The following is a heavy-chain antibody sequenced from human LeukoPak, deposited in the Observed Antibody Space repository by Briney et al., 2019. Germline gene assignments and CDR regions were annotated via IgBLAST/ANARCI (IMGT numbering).Heavy chain of an antibody. J-gene: IGHJ4*02. V-gene: IGHV3-74*01. CDR1: GFXFSSYW. CDR2: IDGDGSST. Sequence: GGSLRLSCAASGFXFSSYWIHWVRQAPGKGLVWVSRIDGDGSSTSYADSVKGRFTISRDNAKNTLYLQMNSLRAEDTAVYYCARTIVGAAFDYWGQGTLVTVSS. D-gene: IGHD1-26*01. CDR3: ARTIVGAAFDY.